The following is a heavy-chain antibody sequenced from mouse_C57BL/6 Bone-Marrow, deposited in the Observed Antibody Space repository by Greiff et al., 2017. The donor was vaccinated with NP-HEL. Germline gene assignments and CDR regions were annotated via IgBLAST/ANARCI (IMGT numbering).Heavy chain of an antibody. CDR3: ARSLYSNPWFAY. J-gene: IGHJ3*01. CDR2: INPGSGGT. CDR1: GYAFTNYL. Sequence: QVQLKQSGAELVRPGTSVKVSCKASGYAFTNYLIEWVKQRPGQGLEWIGVINPGSGGTNYNEKFKGKATLTADKSSSTAYMQLSSLTSEDSAVYFCARSLYSNPWFAYWGQGTLVTVSA. D-gene: IGHD2-5*01. V-gene: IGHV1-54*01.